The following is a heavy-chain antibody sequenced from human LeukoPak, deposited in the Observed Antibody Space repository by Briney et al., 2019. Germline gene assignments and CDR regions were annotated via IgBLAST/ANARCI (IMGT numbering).Heavy chain of an antibody. CDR2: ISGSAGST. CDR1: GFTFSSYA. J-gene: IGHJ4*02. Sequence: PGGSLRLSCAASGFTFSSYAMSWVGQAPGKGLEWVSGISGSAGSTYYADSVKGRFTISRDNSKNTLYLQMNSLRPEDTGVYYCAKEAGSGAYSGSYSFDYWGQGTLVTVSS. V-gene: IGHV3-23*01. D-gene: IGHD1-26*01. CDR3: AKEAGSGAYSGSYSFDY.